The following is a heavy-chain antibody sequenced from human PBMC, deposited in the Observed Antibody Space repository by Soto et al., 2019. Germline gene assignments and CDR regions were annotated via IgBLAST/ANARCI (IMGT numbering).Heavy chain of an antibody. D-gene: IGHD2-15*01. V-gene: IGHV4-39*01. CDR1: GRSMRSHISY. Sequence: SETLSLTRTVSGRSMRSHISYWGWIRQPPGKGLEWIGTIYYSGITYYNPSLKSRLTVSVDTSKNQFSLNLGSVTAADTAVYYCARVGGYCSGGSCYM. CDR2: IYYSGIT. CDR3: ARVGGYCSGGSCYM. J-gene: IGHJ6*03.